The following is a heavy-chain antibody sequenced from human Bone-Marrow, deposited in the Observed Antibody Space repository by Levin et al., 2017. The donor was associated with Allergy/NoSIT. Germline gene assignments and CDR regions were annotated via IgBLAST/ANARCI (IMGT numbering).Heavy chain of an antibody. Sequence: GESLKISCAASGFTFSSYSMNWVRQAPWKGLEWVSYISSSSSTIYYADSVKGRFTISRDNAKNSLYLQMNSLRAEDTAVYYCARGGASSSWSGGMDVWGQGTTVTVSS. J-gene: IGHJ6*02. CDR1: GFTFSSYS. CDR2: ISSSSSTI. CDR3: ARGGASSSWSGGMDV. D-gene: IGHD6-13*01. V-gene: IGHV3-48*01.